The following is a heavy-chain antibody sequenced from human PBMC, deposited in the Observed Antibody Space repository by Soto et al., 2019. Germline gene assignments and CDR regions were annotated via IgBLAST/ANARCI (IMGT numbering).Heavy chain of an antibody. V-gene: IGHV4-31*03. Sequence: QVQLQESGPGLVKPSQTLSLTCTVSGGSISSGGYYWSWIRQHPGKGLEWIGYIYYSGSTYYNPSHKSRVTISVDTSKNQFSLKLSSVTAADTGVYYCAREVNYYDSSGYLEYNWFDPWGQGTLVTVSS. CDR1: GGSISSGGYY. D-gene: IGHD3-22*01. CDR3: AREVNYYDSSGYLEYNWFDP. CDR2: IYYSGST. J-gene: IGHJ5*02.